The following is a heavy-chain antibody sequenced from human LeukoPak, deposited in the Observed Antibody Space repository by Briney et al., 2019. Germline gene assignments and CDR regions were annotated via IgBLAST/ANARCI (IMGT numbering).Heavy chain of an antibody. D-gene: IGHD2-2*01. CDR3: ATEPVVVPEVAFDI. V-gene: IGHV1-2*02. J-gene: IGHJ3*02. CDR1: GGTFNRYA. CDR2: INPNSGGT. Sequence: ASVKVSCKASGGTFNRYAVTWVRQAPGQGLEWLGWINPNSGGTNYAQKFQGRVTMTRDTSISTAYMELSRLRSDDTAVYYCATEPVVVPEVAFDIWGQGTMVTVSS.